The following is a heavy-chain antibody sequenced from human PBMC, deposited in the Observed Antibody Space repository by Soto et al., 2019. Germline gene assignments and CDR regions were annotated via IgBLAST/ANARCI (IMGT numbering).Heavy chain of an antibody. J-gene: IGHJ4*02. D-gene: IGHD3-10*01. CDR1: GGSSSGYY. CDR2: SNPSGVT. CDR3: ARGSQYSGSPYWGY. Sequence: QVHLQQWGAGLLNPSETLSLTCAVYGGSSSGYYWSWIRQAPGKGLEWIGESNPSGVTNYNPSLQSRISVSVDTSKNQFSLRLSSVTAADTAVYYCARGSQYSGSPYWGYWAQGTLVTVSS. V-gene: IGHV4-34*02.